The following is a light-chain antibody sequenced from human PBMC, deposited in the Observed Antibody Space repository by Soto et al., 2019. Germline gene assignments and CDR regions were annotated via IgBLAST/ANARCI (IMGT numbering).Light chain of an antibody. CDR3: HQYDYWPFT. CDR1: QSVSNK. J-gene: IGKJ4*01. Sequence: EIVLTQSPATLSVSPGETVSLSCRASQSVSNKLAWFQQKPGQAPRLLMSATSTRDTGIPARFSGSGSGTEFTLTVSSLQSEDFALYFCHQYDYWPFTFGGGTKVDMK. CDR2: ATS. V-gene: IGKV3D-15*01.